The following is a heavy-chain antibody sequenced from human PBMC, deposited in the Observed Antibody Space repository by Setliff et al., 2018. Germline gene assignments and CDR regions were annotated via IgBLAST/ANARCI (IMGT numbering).Heavy chain of an antibody. D-gene: IGHD2-8*02. CDR1: GGSISSGDYY. CDR3: TVYNTGSSKDHY. V-gene: IGHV4-30-4*08. J-gene: IGHJ4*02. Sequence: SETLSLTCNVSGGSISSGDYYWSWIRQPPGKGLEWIGYIYYSGSTNYNPSLKSRVTISVDTSKNQFSLKLSSVTAADTALYYCTVYNTGSSKDHYWGQGTPVTVSS. CDR2: IYYSGST.